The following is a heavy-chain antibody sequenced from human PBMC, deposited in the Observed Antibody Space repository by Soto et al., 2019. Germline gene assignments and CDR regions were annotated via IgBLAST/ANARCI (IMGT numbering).Heavy chain of an antibody. CDR2: IYSGGST. V-gene: IGHV3-53*05. CDR1: GFTVSSNY. CDR3: ARAYRGYCSSTSCYAMPDAFDI. D-gene: IGHD2-2*01. Sequence: GGSLRLSCAASGFTVSSNYMSWVRQAPGKGLEWVSVIYSGGSTYYADSVKGRFTISRDNSKNTLYLQMGSLRAEDVAVYYCARAYRGYCSSTSCYAMPDAFDIWGQGTMVTV. J-gene: IGHJ3*02.